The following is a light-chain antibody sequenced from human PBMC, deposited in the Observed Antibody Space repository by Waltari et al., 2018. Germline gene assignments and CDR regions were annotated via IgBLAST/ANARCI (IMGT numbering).Light chain of an antibody. V-gene: IGLV2-14*03. Sequence: QSALTQPASVSGSPGQSITIPCTGTSSDVGGHPYVSWYQQSPGKAPKLIIYDVSSRPSGVSTRFSGSRSGNTASLTISGLRAEDEADYYCSSYSSVTNVVFGGGTKLTVL. CDR1: SSDVGGHPY. CDR2: DVS. J-gene: IGLJ2*01. CDR3: SSYSSVTNVV.